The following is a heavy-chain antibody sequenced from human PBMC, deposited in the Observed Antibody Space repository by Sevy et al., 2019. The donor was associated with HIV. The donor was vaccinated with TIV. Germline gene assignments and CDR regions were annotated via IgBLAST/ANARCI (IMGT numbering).Heavy chain of an antibody. J-gene: IGHJ6*02. CDR2: ISSSSRYI. CDR3: ARAYTSFSSGWYKDYYGMDV. D-gene: IGHD6-19*01. CDR1: GFTFSSYS. V-gene: IGHV3-21*01. Sequence: GGSLRLSCAASGFTFSSYSMNWVRQAPGKGLEWVSSISSSSRYIYYADSVKGRFTISRDNAKNSLYLQMNSLRAEDTAVYYCARAYTSFSSGWYKDYYGMDVWGQRTTVTVSS.